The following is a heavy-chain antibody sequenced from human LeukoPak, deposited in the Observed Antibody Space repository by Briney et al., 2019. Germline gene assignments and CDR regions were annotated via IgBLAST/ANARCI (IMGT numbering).Heavy chain of an antibody. Sequence: GGSPRLSCAASGFTFSSYGMHWVRQAPGKGLEWVAFIRYDGSNKYYADSVKGRFTISRDNSKNTLYLQMNSLRAEDTAVYYCAKSGAIIWSGYYGDLDYWGQGTLVTVSS. CDR1: GFTFSSYG. CDR2: IRYDGSNK. V-gene: IGHV3-30*02. J-gene: IGHJ4*02. D-gene: IGHD3-3*01. CDR3: AKSGAIIWSGYYGDLDY.